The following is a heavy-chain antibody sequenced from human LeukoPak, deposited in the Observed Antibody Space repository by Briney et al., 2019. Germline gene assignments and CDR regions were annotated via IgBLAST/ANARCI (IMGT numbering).Heavy chain of an antibody. CDR2: IWYDGSNK. J-gene: IGHJ6*03. Sequence: GGSLGLSCAASGFTFSSYGMHWVRQAPGKGLEWVAVIWYDGSNKYYADSVKGRFTISRDNSKNTLYLQMNSLRAEDTAVYYCAKGPGATFYYYYMDVWGKGTTVTVSS. V-gene: IGHV3-33*06. CDR1: GFTFSSYG. CDR3: AKGPGATFYYYYMDV. D-gene: IGHD6-25*01.